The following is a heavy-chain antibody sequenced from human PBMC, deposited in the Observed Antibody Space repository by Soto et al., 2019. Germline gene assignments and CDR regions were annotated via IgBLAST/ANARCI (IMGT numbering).Heavy chain of an antibody. CDR3: AKARQLVRNGMDV. D-gene: IGHD6-13*01. V-gene: IGHV3-23*01. CDR1: AITFSGYA. Sequence: LRLSCAASAITFSGYAMTWVRQAPGRGLEWVSSISSVGTGTYYADSVKGRFTISRDNPKDTVYPQMNSLRAEDTAVYYCAKARQLVRNGMDVWGQGTTVTVSS. J-gene: IGHJ6*02. CDR2: ISSVGTGT.